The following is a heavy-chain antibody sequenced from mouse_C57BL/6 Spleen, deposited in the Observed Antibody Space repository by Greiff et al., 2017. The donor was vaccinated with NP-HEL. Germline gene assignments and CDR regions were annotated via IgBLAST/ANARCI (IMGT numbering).Heavy chain of an antibody. CDR1: GYTFTSYW. Sequence: VQLQQPGAELVRPGSSVKLSCKASGYTFTSYWMDWVKQRPGQGLEWIGNIYPSDSETHYNQKFKDKATLTVDKSSSTAYMQLSSLTSEDSAVYYCARMGNYDYWGQGTTLTVSS. J-gene: IGHJ2*01. CDR2: IYPSDSET. D-gene: IGHD2-1*01. V-gene: IGHV1-61*01. CDR3: ARMGNYDY.